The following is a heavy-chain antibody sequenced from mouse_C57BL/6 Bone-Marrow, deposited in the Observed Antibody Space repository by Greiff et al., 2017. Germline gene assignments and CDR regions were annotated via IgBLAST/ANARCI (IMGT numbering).Heavy chain of an antibody. CDR3: ARFGDDDYYGYFDY. J-gene: IGHJ2*01. Sequence: QVQLQQPGAELVMPGASVKLSCKASGYTFTSYWMHWVKQRPGQGLEWIGEIDPSDSYTNYNQKFKGKSTLTVDKSSSTAYMQLSSLTSEDSAVYYCARFGDDDYYGYFDYWCQGTTLTVSS. CDR2: IDPSDSYT. D-gene: IGHD2-3*01. V-gene: IGHV1-69*01. CDR1: GYTFTSYW.